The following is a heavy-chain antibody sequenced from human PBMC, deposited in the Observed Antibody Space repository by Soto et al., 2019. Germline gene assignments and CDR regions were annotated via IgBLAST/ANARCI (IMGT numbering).Heavy chain of an antibody. CDR2: ISYDGSNK. V-gene: IGHV3-30*18. J-gene: IGHJ5*02. CDR1: GFTFSSYG. D-gene: IGHD3-10*01. Sequence: GGSLRLSCAASGFTFSSYGMHWVRQAPGKGLEWVAVISYDGSNKYYADSVKGRFTISRDNSKNTLYLQMNSLRAEDTAVYYCAKDYLAGSYYNSNWFDPWGQGTLVTVSS. CDR3: AKDYLAGSYYNSNWFDP.